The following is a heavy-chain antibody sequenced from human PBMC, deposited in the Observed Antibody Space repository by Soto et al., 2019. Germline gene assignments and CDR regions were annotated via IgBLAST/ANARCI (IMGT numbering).Heavy chain of an antibody. D-gene: IGHD1-26*01. CDR3: TRTFKKSGGYWFDP. CDR2: SRNKGDSYTT. Sequence: PGGSLRLSCAGSGFTFSDHYMDWVRQAPGKGLEWVGRSRNKGDSYTTEYAASVKGRFTISRDESKKSLYLQMDSLKTEDTAMYYCTRTFKKSGGYWFDPWGQGT. CDR1: GFTFSDHY. V-gene: IGHV3-72*01. J-gene: IGHJ5*02.